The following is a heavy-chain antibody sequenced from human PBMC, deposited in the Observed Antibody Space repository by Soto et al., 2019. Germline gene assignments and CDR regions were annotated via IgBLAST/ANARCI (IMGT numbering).Heavy chain of an antibody. CDR3: ARGNHRWLQLWYFDL. J-gene: IGHJ2*01. CDR2: IIPIFGTT. V-gene: IGHV1-69*12. D-gene: IGHD5-12*01. CDR1: GGTLSNYP. Sequence: QVQLVQSGAEVKKPGSSVKVSCKASGGTLSNYPISWVRQAPGQGLEWMGGIIPIFGTTNYAQKFQGRVTITADESTSTAYMELSSLRSEDMAVFYCARGNHRWLQLWYFDLWGRGTLVTVSS.